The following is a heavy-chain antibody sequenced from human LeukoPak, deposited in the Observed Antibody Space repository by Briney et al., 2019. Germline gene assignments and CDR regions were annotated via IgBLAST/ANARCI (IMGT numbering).Heavy chain of an antibody. D-gene: IGHD3-10*01. CDR2: ISSSSSYI. J-gene: IGHJ6*02. CDR3: ARDRFGSEKYGMDV. Sequence: GGSLRLSCAASGFTFSSYSMNWVRQAPGKGLEWVSSISSSSSYIYYADSVKGRFTISRDNAKNSLYLQMNSLRAEDTAVYYCARDRFGSEKYGMDVWGQGTTVTVSS. V-gene: IGHV3-21*01. CDR1: GFTFSSYS.